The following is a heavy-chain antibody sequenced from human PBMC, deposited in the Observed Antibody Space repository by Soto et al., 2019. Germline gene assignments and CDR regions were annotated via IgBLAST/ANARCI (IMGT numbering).Heavy chain of an antibody. CDR3: LRGKDKDDSSFWHH. CDR2: IHYSGAT. Sequence: QLRLQESGPGLVEPSQTLSLICSVSDDSMRSGGYYWTWIRQLPGKGLQWIGCIHYSGATLYSPSLKSRVSISMQMSNNQFSLRLGSVTAADTAIYYCLRGKDKDDSSFWHHWGQGTPVTVSS. D-gene: IGHD6-6*01. V-gene: IGHV4-31*03. J-gene: IGHJ5*02. CDR1: DDSMRSGGYY.